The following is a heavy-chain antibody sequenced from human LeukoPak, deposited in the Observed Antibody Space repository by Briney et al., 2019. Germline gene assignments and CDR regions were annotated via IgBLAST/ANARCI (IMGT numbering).Heavy chain of an antibody. Sequence: GTSLRLSCTASGFTFSTFHMHWVRQAPGKGLEWVAVISYDGSNKYYADSVKGRFTISRDNSKNTLYLQMNSLRAEDTAVYYCARGGTIFGVIDWGQGTLVTVSS. CDR2: ISYDGSNK. CDR3: ARGGTIFGVID. D-gene: IGHD3-3*01. V-gene: IGHV3-30-3*01. J-gene: IGHJ4*02. CDR1: GFTFSTFH.